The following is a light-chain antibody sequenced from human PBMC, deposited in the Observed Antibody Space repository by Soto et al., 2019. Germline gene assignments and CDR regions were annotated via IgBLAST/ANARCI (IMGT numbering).Light chain of an antibody. Sequence: IQMTQSPSSLSASVGDTVTITCRASQTISFYLNWYQQKPGRTPNLLIYATSSLQSGVPSRFDGSGSGTEFTLTISSLQPDDFATYYCQQSFSTPHTFGQGTKTGAQT. J-gene: IGKJ2*01. V-gene: IGKV1-39*01. CDR1: QTISFY. CDR2: ATS. CDR3: QQSFSTPHT.